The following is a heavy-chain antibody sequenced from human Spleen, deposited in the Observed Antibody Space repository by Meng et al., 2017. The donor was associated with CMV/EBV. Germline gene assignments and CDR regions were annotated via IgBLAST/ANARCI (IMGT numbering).Heavy chain of an antibody. V-gene: IGHV3-21*01. J-gene: IGHJ4*02. D-gene: IGHD3-10*01. CDR3: ARDPGYYNSRYRDY. CDR1: KFTLNTYS. CDR2: ISGSSSYI. Sequence: GGSLRLSCTASKFTLNTYSMNWVRQAPGKGLEWVSSISGSSSYIYYADSLKGRLTISRDNAKNSLYLQINNLRAEDTAVYYCARDPGYYNSRYRDYWGQGTLVTVSS.